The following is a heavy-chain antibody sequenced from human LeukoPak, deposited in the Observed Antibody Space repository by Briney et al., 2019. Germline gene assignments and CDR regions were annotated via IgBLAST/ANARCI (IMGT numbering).Heavy chain of an antibody. CDR2: IYYSGST. CDR1: GGSISSSTYF. CDR3: VRGSTLRHYQY. D-gene: IGHD3-16*01. J-gene: IGHJ4*02. V-gene: IGHV4-39*01. Sequence: SETLSLTCTVSGGSISSSTYFWGWIRRPPGKGLEWIGSIYYSGSTYYNPSLKSRVTVSVDTSKNQFSLKLSSVTAADTAVYYCVRGSTLRHYQYWGQETLVTVSS.